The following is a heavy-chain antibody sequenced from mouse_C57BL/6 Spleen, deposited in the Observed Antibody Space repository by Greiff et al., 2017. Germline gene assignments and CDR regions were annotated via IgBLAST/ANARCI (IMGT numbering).Heavy chain of an antibody. CDR1: GFTFSDYG. D-gene: IGHD2-4*01. V-gene: IGHV5-17*01. CDR3: ARSPYDYDEGYFDY. CDR2: ISSGSSTI. J-gene: IGHJ2*01. Sequence: EVKLMESGGGLVKPGGSLKLSCAASGFTFSDYGMHWVRQAPEKGLEWVAYISSGSSTIYYADTVKGRFTISRDNAKNTLFLQMTSLRSEDTAMYYCARSPYDYDEGYFDYWGQGTTLTVSS.